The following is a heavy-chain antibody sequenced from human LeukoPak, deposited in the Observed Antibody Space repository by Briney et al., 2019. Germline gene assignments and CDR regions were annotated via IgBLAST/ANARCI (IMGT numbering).Heavy chain of an antibody. J-gene: IGHJ5*01. V-gene: IGHV4-59*08. CDR1: GGSISSSY. CDR2: VYHSGST. Sequence: PSETLSLTCTVSGGSISSSYWGWIRQSPGNGLEWIGYVYHSGSTNYSPSLKSRVTISVNTSKNHFSLKLNSVTAADTAVYYCASRSISWFDSWGRRTLVTVSS. CDR3: ASRSISWFDS.